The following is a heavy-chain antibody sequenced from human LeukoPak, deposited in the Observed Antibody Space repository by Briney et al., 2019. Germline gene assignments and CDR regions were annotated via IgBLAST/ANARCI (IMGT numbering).Heavy chain of an antibody. CDR3: ARESEWELHLYH. J-gene: IGHJ5*02. Sequence: GASVKVSCKASGYAFTSYGISWVRQAPGQGLEWMGWISAYNGNTNYAQKLQGRVTMTTDTSTSTVYMELRSLRSDDTAVYYCARESEWELHLYHWGQGTLVTVSS. CDR1: GYAFTSYG. V-gene: IGHV1-18*01. CDR2: ISAYNGNT. D-gene: IGHD1-26*01.